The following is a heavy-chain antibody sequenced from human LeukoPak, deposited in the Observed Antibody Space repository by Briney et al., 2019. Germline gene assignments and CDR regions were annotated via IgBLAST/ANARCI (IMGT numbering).Heavy chain of an antibody. CDR1: GFTFSSYG. CDR3: AKFAAAGWSY. CDR2: ISYDGSNK. Sequence: GGSLRLSCAASGFTFSSYGMHWVRQAPGKGLEWVAVISYDGSNKYYADSVKGRFTISRDNSKNTLYLQMNSLRAEDTAVYYCAKFAAAGWSYWGQGTLVTASS. V-gene: IGHV3-30*18. D-gene: IGHD3-9*01. J-gene: IGHJ4*02.